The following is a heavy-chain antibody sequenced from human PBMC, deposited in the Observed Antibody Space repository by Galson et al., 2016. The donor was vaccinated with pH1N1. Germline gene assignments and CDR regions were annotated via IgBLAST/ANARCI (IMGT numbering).Heavy chain of an antibody. D-gene: IGHD3-10*01. V-gene: IGHV3-30*02. CDR2: TRYDESNK. J-gene: IGHJ6*02. CDR1: GFTFKNFG. Sequence: SLRLSCAASGFTFKNFGMHWVRQAPGRGLEWVAFTRYDESNKYYGDSVKGRFSISRDNSKNTLYLQMSSLRGDDTAVYYRAKENFYFGSGSHYGLDVWGQGTLVTVSS. CDR3: AKENFYFGSGSHYGLDV.